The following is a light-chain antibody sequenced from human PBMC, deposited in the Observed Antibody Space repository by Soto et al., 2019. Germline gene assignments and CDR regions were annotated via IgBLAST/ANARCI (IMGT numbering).Light chain of an antibody. CDR1: QSISSW. V-gene: IGKV1-5*03. Sequence: DIQMTQSPSTLSASVGDRVTITCRASQSISSWLAWYQQKPGKAPNLLIYEASRLESAVPSRFSGSASGTEFTLTINSLQPDDFAPYFCQQYSSYPETFGQGTKVEIK. CDR3: QQYSSYPET. CDR2: EAS. J-gene: IGKJ1*01.